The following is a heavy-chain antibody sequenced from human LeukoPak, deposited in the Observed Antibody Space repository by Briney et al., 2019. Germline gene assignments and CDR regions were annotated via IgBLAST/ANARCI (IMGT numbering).Heavy chain of an antibody. CDR3: AREYYYDSSGYWTDAFDI. CDR2: INHSGST. Sequence: SETLSLTCAVYGGSFRGYYWSWLRQPPGKGLEWIGEINHSGSTNYNPSLKSRVTISVDTSKNQFSLKLSSLTAADTAVYYCAREYYYDSSGYWTDAFDIWGQGTMVTVSS. V-gene: IGHV4-34*01. CDR1: GGSFRGYY. J-gene: IGHJ3*02. D-gene: IGHD3-22*01.